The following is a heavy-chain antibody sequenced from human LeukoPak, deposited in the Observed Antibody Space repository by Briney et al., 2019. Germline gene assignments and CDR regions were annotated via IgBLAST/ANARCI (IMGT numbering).Heavy chain of an antibody. CDR2: ISTDGRST. D-gene: IGHD1-26*01. CDR3: ARSVTGRYGFFDY. Sequence: GGSLRLSCAASGFTFSSYAMSWVRQAPGKGLVWVSRISTDGRSTSYADSVKGRFTISRDNAKNTLYLQMNSLRAEDTAMYYCARSVTGRYGFFDYWGQGTLVTVSS. CDR1: GFTFSSYA. V-gene: IGHV3-74*01. J-gene: IGHJ4*02.